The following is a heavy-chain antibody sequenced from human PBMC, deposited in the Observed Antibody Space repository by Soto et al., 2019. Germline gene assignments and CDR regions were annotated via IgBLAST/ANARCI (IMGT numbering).Heavy chain of an antibody. CDR3: ARDKLRAYYYYYGMDV. CDR1: GFTFSSYW. V-gene: IGHV3-7*05. D-gene: IGHD4-17*01. CDR2: IKQDGSEI. J-gene: IGHJ6*02. Sequence: GGSLRLSCAASGFTFSSYWMSWVRQAPGKGLEWVANIKQDGSEIYYVDSVKGRFTISRDNAKNSLYLQMNSLRAEDTAVYYCARDKLRAYYYYYGMDVWGQGTTVTVSS.